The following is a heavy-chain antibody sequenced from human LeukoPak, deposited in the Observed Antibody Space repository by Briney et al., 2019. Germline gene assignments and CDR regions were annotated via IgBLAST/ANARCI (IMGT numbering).Heavy chain of an antibody. V-gene: IGHV3-9*01. CDR1: GFTFDDYA. J-gene: IGHJ4*02. CDR3: AKGQEAALFDY. D-gene: IGHD2-15*01. Sequence: GRSLRLSCAASGFTFDDYAMHWGRHAPGKGLEWVSGISWNSGSIGYADSVKGRFTISRDNAKNSLYLQMNSLRAEDTALYYCAKGQEAALFDYRGQGTLVTVSS. CDR2: ISWNSGSI.